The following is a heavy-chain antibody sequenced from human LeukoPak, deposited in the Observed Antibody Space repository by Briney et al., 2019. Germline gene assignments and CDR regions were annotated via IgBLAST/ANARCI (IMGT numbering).Heavy chain of an antibody. Sequence: ASVEVSCKASGGTFSSYAISWVRQAPGQGLEWMGGIIPIFGTANYAQKFQDRVTITADESTSTAYMELSSLRSEDTAVYYCARGEWLLRYFDYWGQGTLVTVSS. D-gene: IGHD5-12*01. V-gene: IGHV1-69*13. CDR2: IIPIFGTA. J-gene: IGHJ4*02. CDR3: ARGEWLLRYFDY. CDR1: GGTFSSYA.